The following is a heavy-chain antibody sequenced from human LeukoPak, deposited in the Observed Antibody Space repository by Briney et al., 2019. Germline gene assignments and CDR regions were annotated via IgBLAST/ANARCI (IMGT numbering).Heavy chain of an antibody. V-gene: IGHV1-2*02. D-gene: IGHD3-22*01. Sequence: ASVKVSCKASGYTFTGYFMHWVRQAPGQGLEWMGCINPNSGGTNYAQKFQGRVTMTRDTSISTAYMELSRLRSDDTAVYYCARVKNYYDSSGYLYYFDYWGQGTLVTVSS. CDR2: INPNSGGT. CDR3: ARVKNYYDSSGYLYYFDY. J-gene: IGHJ4*02. CDR1: GYTFTGYF.